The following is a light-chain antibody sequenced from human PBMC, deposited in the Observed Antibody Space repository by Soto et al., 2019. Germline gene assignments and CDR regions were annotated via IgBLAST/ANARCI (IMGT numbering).Light chain of an antibody. J-gene: IGLJ3*02. V-gene: IGLV4-60*02. CDR2: LEGSGSY. CDR1: SGHSTYI. Sequence: QPVLTQSSSAPASLGSSVKLTCTLSSGHSTYIIAWHQQQPGKAPRYLMKLEGSGSYNKGSGVPDRFSGSSSGADRYLSISNLQFEDEADYYCETWDGNTWVFGGGTKLTVL. CDR3: ETWDGNTWV.